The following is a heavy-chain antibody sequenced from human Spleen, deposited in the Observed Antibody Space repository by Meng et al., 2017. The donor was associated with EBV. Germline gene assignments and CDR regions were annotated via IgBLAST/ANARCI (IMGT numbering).Heavy chain of an antibody. V-gene: IGHV4-34*01. Sequence: QVPLQPWGAGPLKPSETLSLPCAGEGGSFSGYYWSGIHQPPGKGLEWIGEINHSGSTNYNPSLKSRVTISVDTSKNQFSLKLSSVTAADTAVYYCAREGYSYGKGAHDYWGQGTLVTVSS. CDR1: GGSFSGYY. CDR3: AREGYSYGKGAHDY. J-gene: IGHJ4*02. D-gene: IGHD5-18*01. CDR2: INHSGST.